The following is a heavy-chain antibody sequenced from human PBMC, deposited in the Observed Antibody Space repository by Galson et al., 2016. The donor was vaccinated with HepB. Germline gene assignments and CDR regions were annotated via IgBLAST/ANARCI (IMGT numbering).Heavy chain of an antibody. CDR3: ARDGGVSFEDEEFYGMDV. D-gene: IGHD3-16*01. V-gene: IGHV3-21*01. J-gene: IGHJ6*02. CDR2: ISSSSTYI. Sequence: SLRLSCAASGFTFSSYSMNWVRQAPGKGLEWVSSISSSSTYIFYADSVKGRFTISRDNGKNSLYLQMNSLRVDDTAVYYCARDGGVSFEDEEFYGMDVWGQGTTVTVSS. CDR1: GFTFSSYS.